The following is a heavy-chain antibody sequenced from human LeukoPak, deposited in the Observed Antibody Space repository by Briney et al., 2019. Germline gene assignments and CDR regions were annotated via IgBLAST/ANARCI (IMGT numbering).Heavy chain of an antibody. D-gene: IGHD3-3*01. CDR3: ARDALSITIFGDRKQYFQH. V-gene: IGHV1-69*05. J-gene: IGHJ1*01. CDR2: IIPIFGTA. Sequence: SVKVSCKASGGTFSSYAISWVRQAPGQGLEWMGGIIPIFGTANYAQKFQGRVTITTDESTSTAYMELSSLRSEDTAVYYCARDALSITIFGDRKQYFQHWGQGTLVTVSS. CDR1: GGTFSSYA.